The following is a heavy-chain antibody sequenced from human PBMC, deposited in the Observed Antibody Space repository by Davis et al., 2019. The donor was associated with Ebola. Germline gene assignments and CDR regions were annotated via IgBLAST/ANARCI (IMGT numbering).Heavy chain of an antibody. CDR2: INPDGSQK. D-gene: IGHD3-16*01. CDR3: AGPYMQDSNY. CDR1: GFTFSNAW. V-gene: IGHV3-7*01. J-gene: IGHJ4*02. Sequence: GESLKISCAASGFTFSNAWMSWVRQAPGKGPEWVAKINPDGSQKSYVDSVRGRFTISRDNAKSSLYLQMNSLRAEDTAVYYCAGPYMQDSNYWGQGTLVTVSS.